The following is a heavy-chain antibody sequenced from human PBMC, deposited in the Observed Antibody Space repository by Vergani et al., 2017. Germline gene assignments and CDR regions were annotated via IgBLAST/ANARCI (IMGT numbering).Heavy chain of an antibody. CDR2: IHHSGTT. Sequence: VQLVESGGGLVQPGGSLRLSCVASRSTFKTSGMHWVRHSPGKGLESIGYIHHSGTTYYTPSLKSRVVISLDVSKNDFSLRMTSVTAADTAVYFCARATYYYDDDSSRYGYYFDEWGQGTLVTVSS. CDR1: RSTFKTSG. D-gene: IGHD3-22*01. V-gene: IGHV4-30-2*06. CDR3: ARATYYYDDDSSRYGYYFDE. J-gene: IGHJ4*02.